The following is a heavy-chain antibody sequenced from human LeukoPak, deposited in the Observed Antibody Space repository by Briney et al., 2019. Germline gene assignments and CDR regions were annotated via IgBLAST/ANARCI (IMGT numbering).Heavy chain of an antibody. Sequence: ASVTVSCKASGYTFTIYGISWVRQAPGQGLEWMGWISAYNGNTNYAQKLQGRVTMTTDTSTSTAYMERRSLRSDDTAVYYCARVIVVVPAAMRAFDIWGQGTMVTVSS. CDR3: ARVIVVVPAAMRAFDI. V-gene: IGHV1-18*01. CDR2: ISAYNGNT. J-gene: IGHJ3*02. CDR1: GYTFTIYG. D-gene: IGHD2-2*01.